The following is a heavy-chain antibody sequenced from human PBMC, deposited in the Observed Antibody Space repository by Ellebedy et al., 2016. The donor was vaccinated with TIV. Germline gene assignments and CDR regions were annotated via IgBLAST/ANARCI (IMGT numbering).Heavy chain of an antibody. V-gene: IGHV3-30*03. CDR3: AIPSDPNPGYSASWATYFDY. Sequence: GESLKISXEASGFTFRRFAMHWVRQAPGKGLEWVAVVSADGSRRSYADSVKGRFTISRDNSKNTLFVQMNSLTAEDTAVYYCAIPSDPNPGYSASWATYFDYWGQGTLVTVSS. D-gene: IGHD6-13*01. CDR1: GFTFRRFA. CDR2: VSADGSRR. J-gene: IGHJ4*02.